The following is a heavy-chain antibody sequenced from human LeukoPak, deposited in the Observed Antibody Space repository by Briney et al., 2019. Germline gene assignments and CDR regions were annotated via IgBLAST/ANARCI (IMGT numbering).Heavy chain of an antibody. CDR2: IYSGDST. J-gene: IGHJ4*02. CDR3: ASSSDWSLDY. V-gene: IGHV3-53*01. D-gene: IGHD6-19*01. Sequence: GGSLRPSCAASGFTVSGSYMAWIRQGPGKGLEWVSVIYSGDSTSYAASVKGRFTISRDNSKNTLYLQMNSLRAEDTAVYYCASSSDWSLDYWGQGTLVTVSS. CDR1: GFTVSGSY.